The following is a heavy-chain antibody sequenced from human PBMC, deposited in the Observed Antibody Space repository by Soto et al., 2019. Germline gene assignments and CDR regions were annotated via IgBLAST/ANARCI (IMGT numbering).Heavy chain of an antibody. V-gene: IGHV1-69*01. Sequence: QAQLMQSGAEMKEPGSSVKVSCKASGGTFSGYAIILVRQATWQGLDLLGCIIPIFGITNYAQKFQNRLTIAADESSATVYMDLRSLTSEDSAIYYCARDPRSITGTTSSEDFQHWGQGTLVSVS. CDR2: IIPIFGIT. CDR1: GGTFSGYA. J-gene: IGHJ1*01. D-gene: IGHD1-1*01. CDR3: ARDPRSITGTTSSEDFQH.